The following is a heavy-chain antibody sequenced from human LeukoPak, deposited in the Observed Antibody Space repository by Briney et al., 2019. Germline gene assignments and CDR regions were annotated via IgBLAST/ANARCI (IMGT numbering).Heavy chain of an antibody. D-gene: IGHD4-17*01. CDR3: TPYGDMPFDY. J-gene: IGHJ4*02. V-gene: IGHV3-73*01. CDR2: IKSKVNNYAT. Sequence: GGSLRLSCAASGFTFSGSAMHWVRQASGKGPEWVGRIKSKVNNYATAYAASVKGRFTISRDDSKNTAYLQMNSLKTEDTAVYYCTPYGDMPFDYWGQGTLVTVSS. CDR1: GFTFSGSA.